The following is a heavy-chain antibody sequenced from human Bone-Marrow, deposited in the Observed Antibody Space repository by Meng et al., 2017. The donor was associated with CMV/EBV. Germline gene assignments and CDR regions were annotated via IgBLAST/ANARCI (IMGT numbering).Heavy chain of an antibody. CDR1: GFTVDTNY. J-gene: IGHJ4*02. D-gene: IGHD3-16*01. V-gene: IGHV3-66*02. CDR3: VRSVGGVARH. Sequence: ETLSLTCAASGFTVDTNYMTWVRQAPGKGLEWVSVMYSGGYTYYADSVKGRFTICRDSSRNTLSLQMNSLRTEDTAVYYCVRSVGGVARHWGQGTLVTVSS. CDR2: MYSGGYT.